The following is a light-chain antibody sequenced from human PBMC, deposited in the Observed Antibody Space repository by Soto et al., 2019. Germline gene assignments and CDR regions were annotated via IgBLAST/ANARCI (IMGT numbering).Light chain of an antibody. Sequence: DIQMTQSPSTLSASVGDRVTITCRASQSIDRWLAWYQQKPGKAPKLVIYDGSTLESGVPSRFSVSGSGTEFTLTITSLQPDDFATYYCKQYSTYSWTFGQGTKVDIK. J-gene: IGKJ1*01. CDR3: KQYSTYSWT. V-gene: IGKV1-5*01. CDR1: QSIDRW. CDR2: DGS.